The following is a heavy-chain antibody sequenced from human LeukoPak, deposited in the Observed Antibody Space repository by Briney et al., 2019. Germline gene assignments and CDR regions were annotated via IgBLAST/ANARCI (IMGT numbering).Heavy chain of an antibody. D-gene: IGHD3-22*01. CDR2: INSDGSST. J-gene: IGHJ4*02. CDR1: GFTFSSYW. Sequence: GGSLRLSCAASGFTFSSYWMHWVRQAPGKGLVWVSRINSDGSSTSYADSVKGRFTISRDNTKNTLYLQMNSLRAEDTAVYYCARPSRYYDSSGYYGYWGQGTLVTVSS. CDR3: ARPSRYYDSSGYYGY. V-gene: IGHV3-74*01.